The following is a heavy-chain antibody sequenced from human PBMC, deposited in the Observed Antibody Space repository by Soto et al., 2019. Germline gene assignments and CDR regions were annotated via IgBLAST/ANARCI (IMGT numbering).Heavy chain of an antibody. CDR3: AREKYDSSFDY. J-gene: IGHJ4*02. D-gene: IGHD3-22*01. Sequence: PSETLSLTCTVSGGSINNYYWSWIRQPPGKGLEWIGYISYSGSTNYTPSLKSRVTISVDTSRNQFSLKLSSVTAADTAMYYCAREKYDSSFDYWGQGTLGTVSA. V-gene: IGHV4-59*01. CDR2: ISYSGST. CDR1: GGSINNYY.